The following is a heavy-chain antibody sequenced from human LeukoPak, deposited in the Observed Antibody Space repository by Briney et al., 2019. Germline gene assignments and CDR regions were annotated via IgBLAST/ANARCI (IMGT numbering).Heavy chain of an antibody. CDR1: DFDFTSHA. V-gene: IGHV3-23*01. CDR3: ANEVRPNDY. D-gene: IGHD2-2*01. J-gene: IGHJ4*02. CDR2: ISISGAKT. Sequence: GGSLRLSCATSDFDFTSHAMTWVRQAPGKGLEWVSAISISGAKTYYGDSVKGRFIISRDNSKNTLYLQMNSLRVEDTAIYYCANEVRPNDYWGRGTLVTVAS.